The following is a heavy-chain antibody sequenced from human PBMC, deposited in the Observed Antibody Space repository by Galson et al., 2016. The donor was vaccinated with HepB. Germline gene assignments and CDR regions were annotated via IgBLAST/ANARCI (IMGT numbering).Heavy chain of an antibody. CDR3: ARVGGWAMLAYFFDY. CDR2: IYHSGST. Sequence: SETLSLTCAVSGASMSSHNWWSWVRQSPGKGLEWIGEIYHSGSTNYNTSLKSRITISVDKSKKQFSLNLNSVTAADTAVYYCARVGGWAMLAYFFDYWSQGTLVTVSS. V-gene: IGHV4-4*02. J-gene: IGHJ4*02. CDR1: GASMSSHNW. D-gene: IGHD6-19*01.